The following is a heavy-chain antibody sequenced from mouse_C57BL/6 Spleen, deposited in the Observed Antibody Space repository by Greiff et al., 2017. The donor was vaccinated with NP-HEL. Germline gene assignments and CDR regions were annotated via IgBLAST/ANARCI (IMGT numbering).Heavy chain of an antibody. CDR2: INPNNGGT. Sequence: EVQLQQSGPELVKPGASVKISCKASGYTFTDYYMNWVKQSHGKSLEWIGDINPNNGGTSYNQKFKGKATLTVDKSSSTAYMELRSLTSEDSAVYYCARRGYYYGSSYVAYWGQGTLVTVSA. CDR1: GYTFTDYY. D-gene: IGHD1-1*01. CDR3: ARRGYYYGSSYVAY. J-gene: IGHJ3*01. V-gene: IGHV1-26*01.